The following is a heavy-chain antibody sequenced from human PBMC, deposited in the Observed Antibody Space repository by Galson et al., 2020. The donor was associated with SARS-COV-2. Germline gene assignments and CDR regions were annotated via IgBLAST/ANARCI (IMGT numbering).Heavy chain of an antibody. Sequence: ASVKVSCKTSGYTFTNHFMHWVRQAPGQGLEWMGIISPSGSNTSYAQKFQGRVTMTTDTSTSTVFVELRSLRSEDTAIYYCARDVHLDYFDYWGQGTLVTVSS. D-gene: IGHD1-1*01. J-gene: IGHJ4*02. CDR2: ISPSGSNT. V-gene: IGHV1-46*01. CDR3: ARDVHLDYFDY. CDR1: GYTFTNHF.